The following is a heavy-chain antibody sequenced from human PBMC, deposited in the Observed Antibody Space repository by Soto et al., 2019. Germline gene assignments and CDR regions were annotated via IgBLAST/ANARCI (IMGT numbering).Heavy chain of an antibody. J-gene: IGHJ5*02. Sequence: ASVKVSCKASGYTFTSYDINWVRQATGQGLEWMGWISAYNGNTNYAQKLQGRVTMTTDTSTSTAYMELRSLRSDDTAVYYCARGPCGGDCYPPESWGQGTLVTVSS. CDR3: ARGPCGGDCYPPES. V-gene: IGHV1-18*01. CDR2: ISAYNGNT. CDR1: GYTFTSYD. D-gene: IGHD2-21*02.